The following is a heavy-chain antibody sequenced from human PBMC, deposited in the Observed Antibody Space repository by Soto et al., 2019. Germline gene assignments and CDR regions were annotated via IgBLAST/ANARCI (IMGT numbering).Heavy chain of an antibody. CDR3: GTGSSSTKVDS. J-gene: IGHJ4*02. CDR2: IIPIFGPA. CDR1: GGTLSRSA. Sequence: SVKVSCKASGGTLSRSAISWVRQAPGQGLEWMGGIIPIFGPAIYAQKFRGRVSIIAXXXXXXAXMXMSXLRSDDTAVYYCGTGSSSTKVDSWGQAARVT. D-gene: IGHD6-13*01. V-gene: IGHV1-69*13.